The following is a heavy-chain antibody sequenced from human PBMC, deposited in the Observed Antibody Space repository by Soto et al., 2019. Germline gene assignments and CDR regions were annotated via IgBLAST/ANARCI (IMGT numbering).Heavy chain of an antibody. CDR2: INHSGST. CDR3: AEWVDSSWYAFDI. V-gene: IGHV4-34*01. J-gene: IGHJ3*02. Sequence: SETLSLTCAVYGGSFSGYYWSWIRQPPGKGLEWIGEINHSGSTNYNPSLKSRVTISVDTSKNQFSLKLSSVTAADTAVYYCAEWVDSSWYAFDIWGQGTMVTVSS. D-gene: IGHD6-13*01. CDR1: GGSFSGYY.